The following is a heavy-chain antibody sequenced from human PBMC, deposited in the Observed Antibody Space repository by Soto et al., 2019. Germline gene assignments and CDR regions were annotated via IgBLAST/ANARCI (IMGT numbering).Heavy chain of an antibody. D-gene: IGHD2-21*02. V-gene: IGHV4-61*01. CDR1: GGSVSGGSFY. CDR3: ARAPGVTGMFDP. CDR2: IYYSGRT. J-gene: IGHJ5*02. Sequence: QVQLQESGPGLVKPSETLSLTCTVSGGSVSGGSFYWTWIRQPPGKALEWIGYIYYSGRTNYSPSLKSRVTMAGDTAKNQVSLKVTAVTAADTAVYYCARAPGVTGMFDPWGQGTLGTVSS.